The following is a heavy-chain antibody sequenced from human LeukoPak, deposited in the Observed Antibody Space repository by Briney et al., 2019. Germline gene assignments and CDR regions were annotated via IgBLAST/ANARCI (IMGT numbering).Heavy chain of an antibody. CDR3: ARESQYCSSTSCHFDY. V-gene: IGHV1-18*01. CDR2: ISAYNGNT. J-gene: IGHJ4*02. CDR1: GYTFTSYG. Sequence: GASVKVSCKASGYTFTSYGISWVRQAPGQGLEWMGWISAYNGNTNYAQKLQGRVTMTTDTSTSTAYMELRSLRSDDTAVYYCARESQYCSSTSCHFDYWGQGTLVTVSS. D-gene: IGHD2-2*01.